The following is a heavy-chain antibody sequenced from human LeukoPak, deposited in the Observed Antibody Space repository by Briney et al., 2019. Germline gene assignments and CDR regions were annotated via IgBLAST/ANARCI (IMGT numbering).Heavy chain of an antibody. Sequence: GGSLRLSCAASGFTFSTYWMSWVRQAPGKGLEWVANIRQDGSDKYYVDSVKGRFTISRDNAKNSLYLQMNSLTVEDTAVYYCARDGGSAIPFDYWGQGTLVTVSS. J-gene: IGHJ4*02. V-gene: IGHV3-7*01. CDR2: IRQDGSDK. CDR3: ARDGGSAIPFDY. CDR1: GFTFSTYW.